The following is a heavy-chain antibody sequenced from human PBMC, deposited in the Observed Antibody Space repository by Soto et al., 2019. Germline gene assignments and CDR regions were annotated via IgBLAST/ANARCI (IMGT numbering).Heavy chain of an antibody. CDR3: ARESHDILTGPPWVWYFDL. D-gene: IGHD3-9*01. Sequence: QVQLQQCGAGPLSPLETLSLTCGVSGVSFSGYYWAWIRQSPGKGLEWIGEINDRGSINYNPSLNSRVSISVDTSKNHYSLNLKSVTAADTAVYYCARESHDILTGPPWVWYFDLWGRGTLVTVSS. CDR1: GVSFSGYY. V-gene: IGHV4-34*01. J-gene: IGHJ2*01. CDR2: INDRGSI.